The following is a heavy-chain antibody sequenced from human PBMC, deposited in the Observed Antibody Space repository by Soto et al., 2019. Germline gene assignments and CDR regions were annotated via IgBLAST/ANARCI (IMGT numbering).Heavy chain of an antibody. CDR3: ARHVSDADTAMVIDYYYGMDV. J-gene: IGHJ6*02. CDR2: IDPSDSYT. V-gene: IGHV5-10-1*01. Sequence: PGESLKISCKGSGYSFTSYWISWVRQMPGKGLEWMGRIDPSDSYTNYSPSFQGHVTISADKSISTAYLQWSSLKASDTAMYYCARHVSDADTAMVIDYYYGMDVWGQGTTVTVSS. CDR1: GYSFTSYW. D-gene: IGHD5-18*01.